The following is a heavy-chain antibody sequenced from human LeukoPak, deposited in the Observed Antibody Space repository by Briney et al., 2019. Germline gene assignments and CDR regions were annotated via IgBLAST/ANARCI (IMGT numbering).Heavy chain of an antibody. CDR2: ISGSGSTI. V-gene: IGHV3-48*03. J-gene: IGHJ3*02. CDR1: GFTFSSYE. Sequence: GGSLRLSCAASGFTFSSYEMNWVRQAPGKGLEWVSYISGSGSTIYYADSVKGRFTISRDNAKNSLYLQMNSLRAEDTAVYYCARGYCSGGSCYPIFAFDIWGQGTMVTVSS. CDR3: ARGYCSGGSCYPIFAFDI. D-gene: IGHD2-15*01.